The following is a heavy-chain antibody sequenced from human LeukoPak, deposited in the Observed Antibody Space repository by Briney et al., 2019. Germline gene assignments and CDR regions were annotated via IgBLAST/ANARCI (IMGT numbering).Heavy chain of an antibody. CDR3: ATEYSGYDRGVY. CDR1: GYTLTELS. Sequence: ASVKVSCKVSGYTLTELSMHWVRQAPGKGLEWMGGFDPEDGETIYAQKFRGRVTMTEDTSTDTAYMELSSLRSEDTAVYYCATEYSGYDRGVYWGQGTLVTVSS. D-gene: IGHD5-12*01. V-gene: IGHV1-24*01. CDR2: FDPEDGET. J-gene: IGHJ4*02.